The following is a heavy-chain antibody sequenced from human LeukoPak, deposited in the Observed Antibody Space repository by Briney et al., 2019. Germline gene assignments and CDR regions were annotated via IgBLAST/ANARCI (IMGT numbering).Heavy chain of an antibody. CDR1: GVSFSGYY. D-gene: IGHD4-17*01. CDR2: INHSGST. V-gene: IGHV4-34*01. Sequence: PSETLSLTCAVYGVSFSGYYWSWIRQPPGKGLEWVGEINHSGSTNYNPSLKSRVTISVDTSKNQFSLKLSSVTAADTAVYYCARGRSTVTTSYYYYYYSMEVWGKGTTVTVSS. CDR3: ARGRSTVTTSYYYYYYSMEV. J-gene: IGHJ6*03.